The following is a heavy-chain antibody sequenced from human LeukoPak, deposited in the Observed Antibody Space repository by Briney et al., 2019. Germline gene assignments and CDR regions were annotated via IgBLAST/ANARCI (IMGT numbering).Heavy chain of an antibody. Sequence: GGSLRLSCEASGFTFRGFLMHWVRQAPGRGLEWVSSIIADGETTYYAAPVKGRFTISRDNSTNTLTLQMNSLSADDTAVYFCAKRGVQGYMDVWGKGTTVIVSS. CDR2: IIADGETT. V-gene: IGHV3-23*01. J-gene: IGHJ6*03. D-gene: IGHD1-26*01. CDR1: GFTFRGFL. CDR3: AKRGVQGYMDV.